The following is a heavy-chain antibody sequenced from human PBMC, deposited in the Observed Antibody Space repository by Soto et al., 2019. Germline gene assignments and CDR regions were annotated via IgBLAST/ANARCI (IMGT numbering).Heavy chain of an antibody. D-gene: IGHD2-2*03. J-gene: IGHJ6*02. Sequence: SETLSLTCTVSGGSISSGDYYWSWIRQPPGKGLEWIGYIYYSGSTYYNPSLKSRVTISVDTSKNQFSLKLSSVTAADTAVYYCASTFGYCISISCYRADYYYNGTDARGQEPPVSAS. V-gene: IGHV4-30-4*01. CDR3: ASTFGYCISISCYRADYYYNGTDA. CDR2: IYYSGST. CDR1: GGSISSGDYY.